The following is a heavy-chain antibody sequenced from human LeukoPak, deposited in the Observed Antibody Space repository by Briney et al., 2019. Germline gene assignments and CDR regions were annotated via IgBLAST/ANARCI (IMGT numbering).Heavy chain of an antibody. V-gene: IGHV4-39*07. CDR2: IYNSGST. CDR3: ARSVWYSSSSPIFAYYFDS. J-gene: IGHJ4*02. CDR1: GGSISSINYY. Sequence: SETLSLTCTVSGGSISSINYYWGWIRQPPGKGLEWIGSIYNSGSTYYNPSFKSRVIVSLDTSNNQFSLRLTSVTAADTAVYYCARSVWYSSSSPIFAYYFDSWGQGTLVTVSS. D-gene: IGHD6-6*01.